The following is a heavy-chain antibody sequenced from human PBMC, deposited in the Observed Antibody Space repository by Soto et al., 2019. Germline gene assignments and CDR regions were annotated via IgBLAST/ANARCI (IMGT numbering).Heavy chain of an antibody. CDR2: ISGSDGST. J-gene: IGHJ4*02. V-gene: IGHV3-23*01. D-gene: IGHD6-13*01. CDR1: GFTFSSYA. Sequence: PGGSLRLSCAASGFTFSSYAMNWVRQAPGKGLEWVSVISGSDGSTYYADSVKGRFTISRDNSKNTLNLQMNSLRAEDTAVYYCARRTSSWYFDSWGQGTLVTVSS. CDR3: ARRTSSWYFDS.